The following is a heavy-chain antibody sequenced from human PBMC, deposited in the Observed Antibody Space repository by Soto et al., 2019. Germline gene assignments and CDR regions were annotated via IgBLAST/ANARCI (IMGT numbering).Heavy chain of an antibody. J-gene: IGHJ4*02. CDR1: GFTFSLSA. Sequence: EVQLLESGGGFVQPGESLRLSCAASGFTFSLSAMSWVRQAPGRGLDWVSSLSGGGSTTDYADSVKGRFTISRDNSKNPVHLRMNNLRAEDTAVYYCAKGPEYDILTGFDYWGQGALVTVSS. CDR2: LSGGGSTT. V-gene: IGHV3-23*01. D-gene: IGHD3-9*01. CDR3: AKGPEYDILTGFDY.